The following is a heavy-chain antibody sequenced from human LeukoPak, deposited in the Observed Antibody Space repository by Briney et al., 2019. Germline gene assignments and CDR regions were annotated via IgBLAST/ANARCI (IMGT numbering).Heavy chain of an antibody. CDR2: ISAYNGNT. D-gene: IGHD4-11*01. CDR3: GRDQTTGRYYYYGMDV. J-gene: IGHJ6*02. V-gene: IGHV1-18*01. CDR1: GYTFTSYG. Sequence: ASVKVSCKASGYTFTSYGISWVRQAPGQGLEWMGWISAYNGNTNYAQKLQGRVTMTTDTSTSTAYMELRSLRSDDTAVYYCGRDQTTGRYYYYGMDVWGQGTTVTVSS.